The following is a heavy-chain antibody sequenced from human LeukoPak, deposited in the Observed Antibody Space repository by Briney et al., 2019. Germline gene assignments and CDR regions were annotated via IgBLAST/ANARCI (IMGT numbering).Heavy chain of an antibody. CDR1: GFTFSDYY. Sequence: PGGSLRLSCAASGFTFSDYYISWLRQAPGEGLEGISYISTSASSIFYADSVKGRFTVSRDDAKNSHFLQMSSLRAEDTAVYYCVLSFISLKSVREGGGFDVWGQGTMVTVSS. CDR2: ISTSASSI. CDR3: VLSFISLKSVREGGGFDV. J-gene: IGHJ3*01. V-gene: IGHV3-11*04. D-gene: IGHD2/OR15-2a*01.